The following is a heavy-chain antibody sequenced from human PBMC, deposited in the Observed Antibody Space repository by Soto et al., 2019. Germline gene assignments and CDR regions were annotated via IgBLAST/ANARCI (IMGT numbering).Heavy chain of an antibody. J-gene: IGHJ4*02. CDR1: GGSISSSNW. D-gene: IGHD6-13*01. Sequence: PSETLSLTCAVSGGSISSSNWWSWVRQPPGKGLEWIGEIYYSGSTYYNPSLKSRVTISVDTSKNQFSLKLSSVTAADTAVYYCARVVIAAWDYFDYWGQGTLVTVSS. CDR3: ARVVIAAWDYFDY. CDR2: IYYSGST. V-gene: IGHV4-4*02.